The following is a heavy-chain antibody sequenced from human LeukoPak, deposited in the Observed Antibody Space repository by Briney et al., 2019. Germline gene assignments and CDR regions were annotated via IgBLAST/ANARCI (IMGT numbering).Heavy chain of an antibody. Sequence: SETLSLTCGVYGGPFSNYFWSWIRQPPGKGLEWIGEITQSGSTNYNPSLKTRVTISVESSKIQFSLKLTSVTAADTAVYYCATTMGYCSQGTLVTVSS. CDR2: ITQSGST. CDR3: ATTMGY. CDR1: GGPFSNYF. J-gene: IGHJ4*02. D-gene: IGHD1/OR15-1a*01. V-gene: IGHV4-34*01.